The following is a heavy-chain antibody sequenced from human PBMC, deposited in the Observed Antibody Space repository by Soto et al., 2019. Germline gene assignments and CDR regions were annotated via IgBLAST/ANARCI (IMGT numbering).Heavy chain of an antibody. CDR1: GYTFSSYW. Sequence: GESLKISCKGSGYTFSSYWIGWVRQMPGKGLEWMGIIHCDDSDTEYSPSFEGQVTISADKSINTAYLQWRSLRASDTATYYCVWYGGKTLDYWGQGTLVTVSS. CDR2: IHCDDSDT. J-gene: IGHJ4*02. D-gene: IGHD2-15*01. V-gene: IGHV5-51*01. CDR3: VWYGGKTLDY.